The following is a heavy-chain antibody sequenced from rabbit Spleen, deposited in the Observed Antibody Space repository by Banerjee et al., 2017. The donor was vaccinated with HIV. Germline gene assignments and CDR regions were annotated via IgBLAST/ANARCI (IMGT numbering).Heavy chain of an antibody. D-gene: IGHD2-1*01. J-gene: IGHJ4*01. CDR1: GFTLSSYY. V-gene: IGHV1S40*01. CDR3: ARGAWNNDCMNL. Sequence: QSLEESGGDLVKPGASLTLTCAASGFTLSSYYMCWVRQAPGKGLEWIACMDAGSSGSTYYANWAKGRFTISKTSSTTVTLKMTSLTAADTATYFCARGAWNNDCMNLWGPGTLVTVS. CDR2: MDAGSSGST.